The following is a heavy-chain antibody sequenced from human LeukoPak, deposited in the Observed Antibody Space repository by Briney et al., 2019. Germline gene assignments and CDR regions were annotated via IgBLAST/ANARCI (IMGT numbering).Heavy chain of an antibody. CDR2: VQFSGRT. CDR1: GPSISSYY. CDR3: ARRDTGGSFFPPAFDY. Sequence: SHSLSLTCTLSGPSISSYYCNCARQSPREWMGWIGYVQFSGRTATNPSGRGRVTISVDPSEKQFSLRLTSVTTADTAVYYCARRDTGGSFFPPAFDYWGQGALVTVSS. J-gene: IGHJ4*02. V-gene: IGHV4-59*08. D-gene: IGHD2-8*02.